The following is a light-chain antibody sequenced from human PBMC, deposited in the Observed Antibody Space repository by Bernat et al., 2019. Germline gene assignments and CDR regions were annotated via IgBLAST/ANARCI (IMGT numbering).Light chain of an antibody. CDR3: SSYTSSSTPYV. Sequence: QSALTQPPSVSGSPGQSVTISCTGTSSDVGSYNRVSWYLQPPGTAPKLMIYEVSNRPSGVPDRFSGSKSGNTASLTISGLQAEDEADYYCSSYTSSSTPYVFGTGTKVTVL. CDR2: EVS. V-gene: IGLV2-18*02. J-gene: IGLJ1*01. CDR1: SSDVGSYNR.